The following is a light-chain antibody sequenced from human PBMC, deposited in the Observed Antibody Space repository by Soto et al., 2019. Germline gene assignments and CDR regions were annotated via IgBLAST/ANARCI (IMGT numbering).Light chain of an antibody. CDR2: WAS. CDR1: QSILDRSKNKYY. V-gene: IGKV4-1*01. Sequence: DIAMTQSPDSLAVSMGERATFNCKSSQSILDRSKNKYYLAWYQQKSGQPPKLLIYWASLRESGVPDRFTGSGSGTDFTLTISXLQAEDVAVYYCQQYFTSPWTFGQGTKVDIK. J-gene: IGKJ1*01. CDR3: QQYFTSPWT.